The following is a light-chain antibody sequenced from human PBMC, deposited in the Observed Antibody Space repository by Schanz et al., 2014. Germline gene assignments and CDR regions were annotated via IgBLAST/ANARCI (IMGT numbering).Light chain of an antibody. V-gene: IGLV2-8*01. Sequence: QSALTQPPSASGSPGQSVTISCTGTSSDVGAYNYVSWYQQHPGKAPKLMIYDVTKRPSGVPDRFSGSKSGTSASLAIRGLQSEDEADYYCAAWDDNLNGVVFGGGTKLTVL. CDR2: DVT. J-gene: IGLJ2*01. CDR3: AAWDDNLNGVV. CDR1: SSDVGAYNY.